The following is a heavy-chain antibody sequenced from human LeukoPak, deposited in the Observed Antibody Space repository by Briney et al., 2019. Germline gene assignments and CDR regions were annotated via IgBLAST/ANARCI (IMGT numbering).Heavy chain of an antibody. V-gene: IGHV1-18*01. J-gene: IGHJ4*02. CDR2: ISVYNGNT. Sequence: ASVKVSCKASGYTFANFGITWVRQAPGQGLEWMGWISVYNGNTNYAQNLQGRVTLTTDTSTSTAYMELRSLRSDDTALYYCASTCSSSSGYMVHWGQGTLVTVSS. CDR1: GYTFANFG. D-gene: IGHD2-2*02. CDR3: ASTCSSSSGYMVH.